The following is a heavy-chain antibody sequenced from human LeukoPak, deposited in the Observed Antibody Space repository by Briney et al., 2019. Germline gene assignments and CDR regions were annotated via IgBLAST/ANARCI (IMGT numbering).Heavy chain of an antibody. Sequence: SQTLSLTCSVSGGSISSGPYFWSWIRQSPGQGLEWIGYIWPSGSTNYNPSLKSRVTISVDTSKNQFSLKLSSVTAADTAVYYCARHPRRYSSPDYWGQGTLVTVSS. CDR3: ARHPRRYSSPDY. CDR2: IWPSGST. J-gene: IGHJ4*02. V-gene: IGHV4-30-2*03. CDR1: GGSISSGPYF. D-gene: IGHD6-13*01.